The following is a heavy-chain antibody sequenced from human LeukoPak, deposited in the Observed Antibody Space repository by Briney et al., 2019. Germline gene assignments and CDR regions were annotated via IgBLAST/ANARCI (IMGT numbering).Heavy chain of an antibody. CDR2: IYSGGST. CDR1: GFTVSSNY. Sequence: GGSLRLSRAASGFTVSSNYMSWVRQAPGKGLEWVSVIYSGGSTYYADSVKGRFTISRDNSRNTLYLQMNSLRAEDTAVYYCARTDNWNDVVYFDYWGQGTLVTVSS. V-gene: IGHV3-53*01. CDR3: ARTDNWNDVVYFDY. J-gene: IGHJ4*02. D-gene: IGHD1-20*01.